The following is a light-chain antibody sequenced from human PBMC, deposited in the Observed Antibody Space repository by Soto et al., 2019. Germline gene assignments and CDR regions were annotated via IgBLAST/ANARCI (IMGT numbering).Light chain of an antibody. V-gene: IGKV3-20*01. CDR3: HHYET. J-gene: IGKJ1*01. CDR1: QSVSRSY. CDR2: GAS. Sequence: EMTWTPSPATLSLYPGNTATISCRASQSVSRSYLGWYQQKPGQATRLLMYGASIRAAGVPDRFSGSGSGTEFTLTISRLEPEDFTVYYCHHYETFGQGTKVDIK.